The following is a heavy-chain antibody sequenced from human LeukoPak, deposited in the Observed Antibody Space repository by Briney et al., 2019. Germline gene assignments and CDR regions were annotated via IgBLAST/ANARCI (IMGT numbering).Heavy chain of an antibody. CDR2: IGSDGGST. D-gene: IGHD2-2*01. CDR3: VKGFCSSPSCAFDY. J-gene: IGHJ4*02. CDR1: GFTFISYA. V-gene: IGHV3-64D*06. Sequence: GGSLRLSCSASGFTFISYATHWVRQAPGKGLEYVSGIGSDGGSTYYADSVKGRSTISRDNSKNTLYLQMSSLRAEDTAVYYCVKGFCSSPSCAFDYWGQGTLVTVSS.